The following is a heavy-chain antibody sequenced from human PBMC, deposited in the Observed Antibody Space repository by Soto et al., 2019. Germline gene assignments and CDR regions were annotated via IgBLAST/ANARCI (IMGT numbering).Heavy chain of an antibody. CDR3: AKGYYSGYDLAYFDY. D-gene: IGHD5-12*01. Sequence: EVQLLESGGGLVQPGGSLRLSCAASGFTFSSNAMSWVRQAPGKGLEWISAISEGGGKTYYADSVKGRFTISRDNSKNTLYLQLNSLRAEDTALYYCAKGYYSGYDLAYFDYWGQGTLVTVSS. V-gene: IGHV3-23*01. J-gene: IGHJ4*02. CDR1: GFTFSSNA. CDR2: ISEGGGKT.